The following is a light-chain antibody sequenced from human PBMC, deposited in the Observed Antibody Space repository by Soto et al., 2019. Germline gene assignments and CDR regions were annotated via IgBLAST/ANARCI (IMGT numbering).Light chain of an antibody. CDR3: QQYGSSPVT. CDR1: QSVSSSY. Sequence: EIVLTQSPGTLSLSPGERATLSCRASQSVSSSYLAWYQQKPGQAPRLLIYGASSRATGIPDRFSGSGSGTDVTLTISRLEPEGFAVYYCQQYGSSPVTFGQGTKLEIK. CDR2: GAS. J-gene: IGKJ2*01. V-gene: IGKV3-20*01.